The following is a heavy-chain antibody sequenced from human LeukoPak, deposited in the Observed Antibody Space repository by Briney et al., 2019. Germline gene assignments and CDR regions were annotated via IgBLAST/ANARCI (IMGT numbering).Heavy chain of an antibody. CDR2: LYSDGNT. CDR3: ARGVEPLAANTLAY. CDR1: GFTVITND. Sequence: PGGSLGLSCAASGFTVITNDMTWVPHAPGKGLEWVSVLYSDGNTKYADSVQGRFTISRDNSKNTMYLEMNSLSPDDTAVYYCARGVEPLAANTLAYWGQGTLVTVSS. J-gene: IGHJ4*02. V-gene: IGHV3-53*01. D-gene: IGHD1-14*01.